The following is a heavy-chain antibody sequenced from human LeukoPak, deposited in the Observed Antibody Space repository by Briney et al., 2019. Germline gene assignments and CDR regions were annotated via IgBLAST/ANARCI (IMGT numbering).Heavy chain of an antibody. CDR3: AKGYTDFDY. Sequence: GGSLRLSCAASGFTFSNYGFHWVRQTPGKGLEWVAVISYDGSDKYYADSVKGRFTISRDNPKNTLYLQMNSLRAEDTAVYYCAKGYTDFDYWGQGTLVTVSS. CDR1: GFTFSNYG. CDR2: ISYDGSDK. J-gene: IGHJ4*02. D-gene: IGHD3-16*02. V-gene: IGHV3-30*18.